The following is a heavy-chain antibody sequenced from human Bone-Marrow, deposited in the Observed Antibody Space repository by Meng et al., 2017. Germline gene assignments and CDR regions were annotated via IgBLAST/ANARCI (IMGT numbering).Heavy chain of an antibody. CDR3: ARGQYY. Sequence: QVQLQESGPGLVRPSATLSLPCTVSGGSVNSGSYAWSWIRQPPGKGLEWIGNIYYSGTTNYNPSLKSRVTISIDASKNQFSLMLSSLTAADTAVYYCARGQYYWGQGTLVTVSS. CDR2: IYYSGTT. CDR1: GGSVNSGSYA. V-gene: IGHV4-61*01. J-gene: IGHJ4*02.